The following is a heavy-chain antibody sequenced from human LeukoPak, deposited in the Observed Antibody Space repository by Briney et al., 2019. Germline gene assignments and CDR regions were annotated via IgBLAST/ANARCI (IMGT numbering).Heavy chain of an antibody. V-gene: IGHV4-59*10. CDR1: RSSISNYY. D-gene: IGHD6-13*01. J-gene: IGHJ4*02. CDR3: ARVSIAISAVGTN. CDR2: MYTTGST. Sequence: WERLSLACSLYRSSISNYYGRWIRQPGGGGRGWLRRMYTTGSTNHNGYYPSLKRRATVSVNTSKNQVSLKLTSVTAADTAMYYCARVSIAISAVGTNWGQGTLVTVSS.